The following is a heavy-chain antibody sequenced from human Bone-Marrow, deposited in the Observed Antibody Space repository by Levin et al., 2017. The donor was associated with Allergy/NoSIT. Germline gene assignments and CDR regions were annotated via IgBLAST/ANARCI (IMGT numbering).Heavy chain of an antibody. CDR2: ISYDGSNK. V-gene: IGHV3-30-3*01. CDR1: GFTFSSYA. Sequence: GGSLRLSCAASGFTFSSYAMHWVRQAPGKGLEWVAVISYDGSNKYYADSVKGRFTISRDNSKNTLYLQMNSLRAEDTAVYYCARDPSSIAAPARRKKWGDGYFQHWGQGTLVTVSS. J-gene: IGHJ1*01. D-gene: IGHD6-6*01. CDR3: ARDPSSIAAPARRKKWGDGYFQH.